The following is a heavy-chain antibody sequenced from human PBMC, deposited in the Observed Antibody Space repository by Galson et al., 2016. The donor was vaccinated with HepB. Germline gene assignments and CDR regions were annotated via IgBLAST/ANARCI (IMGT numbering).Heavy chain of an antibody. Sequence: SLRLSCAASGFSFSDYAMHWVRQTPGKGLEWMSLMSFDGGNKRYADSVEGRFTISRDNSRNTLYLQMNTLRDEDSAVYYCASGMGSGAYLIDYWGQGTLVTVSS. CDR2: MSFDGGNK. D-gene: IGHD1-26*01. J-gene: IGHJ4*02. CDR1: GFSFSDYA. CDR3: ASGMGSGAYLIDY. V-gene: IGHV3-30*04.